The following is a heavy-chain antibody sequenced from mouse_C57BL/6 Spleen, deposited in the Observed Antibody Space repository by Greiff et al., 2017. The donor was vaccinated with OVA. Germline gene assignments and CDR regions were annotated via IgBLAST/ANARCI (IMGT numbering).Heavy chain of an antibody. CDR2: IHPSDSDT. CDR1: VYTFTSYC. V-gene: IGHV1-74*01. CDR3: EITDYRERLDY. Sequence: QVQLQQSGAELVTPGASVNVSCTASVYTFTSYCMHCVKQRPGQCLECIGRIHPSDSDTNYNQKFTVKATLTVDKTSSTGYMQLSSLTSEDAAVYYGEITDYRERLDYWGKGTNLTVSS. J-gene: IGHJ2*01. D-gene: IGHD2-12*01.